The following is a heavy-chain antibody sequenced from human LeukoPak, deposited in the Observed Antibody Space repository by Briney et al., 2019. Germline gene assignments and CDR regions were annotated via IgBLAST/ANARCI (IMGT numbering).Heavy chain of an antibody. Sequence: GGSLRLSCAASGFTFSSYAMSWVRQAPGKGLEWVSAISGSGGSTYYADSVKGRFTISRDNSNNTLYLQMNSLRGEDTAVCYCAKSPRLTAPRADYWGQGTLVTVSS. CDR2: ISGSGGST. CDR1: GFTFSSYA. CDR3: AKSPRLTAPRADY. J-gene: IGHJ4*02. V-gene: IGHV3-23*01.